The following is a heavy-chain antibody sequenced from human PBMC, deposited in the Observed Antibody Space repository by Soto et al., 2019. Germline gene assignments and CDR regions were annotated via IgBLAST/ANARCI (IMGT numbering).Heavy chain of an antibody. Sequence: GGSLRLSCAASGFTFSSYAMSWVRQAPGKGLEWVSAISGSGGSTYYADSVKGQFTISRDNSKNTLYLQMNSLRAEDTAVYYCAKAPMIVGYFSWGQGTLVTVSS. CDR1: GFTFSSYA. CDR2: ISGSGGST. D-gene: IGHD3-22*01. J-gene: IGHJ4*02. CDR3: AKAPMIVGYFS. V-gene: IGHV3-23*01.